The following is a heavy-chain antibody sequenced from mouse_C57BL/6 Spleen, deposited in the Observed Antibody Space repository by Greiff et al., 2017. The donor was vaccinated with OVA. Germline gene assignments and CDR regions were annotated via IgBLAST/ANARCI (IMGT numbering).Heavy chain of an antibody. J-gene: IGHJ2*01. CDR2: INPSNGGT. CDR3: ARSALALDYFVC. Sequence: QVQLQQPGTELVKPGASVKLSCKASGYTFTSYWMHWVKQRPGQGLEWIGNINPSNGGTNYNEKFKSKATLTVEKSSSTAYMQLSSLTSEYSAVYSCARSALALDYFVCWGKGTTLTVSS. CDR1: GYTFTSYW. V-gene: IGHV1-53*01.